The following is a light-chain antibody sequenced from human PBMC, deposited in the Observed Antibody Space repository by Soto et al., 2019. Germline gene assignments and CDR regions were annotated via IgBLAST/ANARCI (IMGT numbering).Light chain of an antibody. CDR2: DVS. CDR1: SVDIGDYNY. Sequence: QSALTQPASVSGCPGQSITISCVGTSVDIGDYNYVSWYQQHPGKVPKVIIYDVSNRPSGVSYRFSGTKSGNTASLTVSGLQAEDEADYYCCSYTRSGTLIFGTGTKVTVL. J-gene: IGLJ1*01. CDR3: CSYTRSGTLI. V-gene: IGLV2-14*01.